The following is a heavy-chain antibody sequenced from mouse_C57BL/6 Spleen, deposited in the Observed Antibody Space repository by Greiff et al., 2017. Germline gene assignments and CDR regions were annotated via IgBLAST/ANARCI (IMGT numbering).Heavy chain of an antibody. D-gene: IGHD2-1*01. CDR2: INPSDSET. Sequence: VQLQQPGAELVRPGSSVKLSCKASGYTFTSYWMHWVKQRPIQGLEWIGNINPSDSETQYNQKFKDKATLTVDKSSSTAYMQLSSLTSEDSAVYYCARSAYCNYPAWFAYWGQGTLVTVSA. CDR1: GYTFTSYW. V-gene: IGHV1-52*01. J-gene: IGHJ3*01. CDR3: ARSAYCNYPAWFAY.